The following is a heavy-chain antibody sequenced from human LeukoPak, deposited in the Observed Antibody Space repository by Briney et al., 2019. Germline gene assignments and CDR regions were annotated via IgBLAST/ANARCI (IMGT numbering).Heavy chain of an antibody. V-gene: IGHV4-59*01. CDR1: GGSISSYY. CDR3: ARMGAIAGASANPDY. CDR2: IYYTGIT. Sequence: PSETLSLTCTVSGGSISSYYWSWIRQPPGKGLEWIGYIYYTGITDYSPSLKSRVTISVDTSKNQFSLRLNSVTTADTAVYYCARMGAIAGASANPDYWGQGTLVTVSS. J-gene: IGHJ4*02. D-gene: IGHD4/OR15-4a*01.